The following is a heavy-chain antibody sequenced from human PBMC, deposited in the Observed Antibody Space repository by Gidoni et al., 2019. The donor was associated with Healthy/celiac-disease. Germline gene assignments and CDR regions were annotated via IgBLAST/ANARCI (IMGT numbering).Heavy chain of an antibody. V-gene: IGHV3-73*02. D-gene: IGHD3-10*01. Sequence: EVQLVESGGGLVQPGGSLKLSCTPSGFTFRGSAMHWVRQASGKGLEWVGRIRSKANSYATAYAASVKGRFTISRDDSKNTAYLQMNSLNTEDTAVYYCTRRSMVGKPFDYWGQGTLVTVSS. J-gene: IGHJ4*02. CDR1: GFTFRGSA. CDR2: IRSKANSYAT. CDR3: TRRSMVGKPFDY.